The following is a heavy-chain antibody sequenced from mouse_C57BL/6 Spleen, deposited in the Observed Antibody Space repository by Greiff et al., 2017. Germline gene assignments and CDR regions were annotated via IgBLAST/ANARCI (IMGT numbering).Heavy chain of an antibody. J-gene: IGHJ4*01. V-gene: IGHV8-8*01. CDR1: GFSLSTFGMG. CDR3: ARIGGSYCYGSRAMDY. Sequence: QVQLKESGPGLLQPSQTLSLTCSFSGFSLSTFGMGVVWLRQPSGNGLEWLAHRWWGDATYYNPDLKRRLTISKDTSNNQVFLKIANVDTADTATYDCARIGGSYCYGSRAMDYWGQGTSVTVSS. D-gene: IGHD1-1*01. CDR2: RWWGDAT.